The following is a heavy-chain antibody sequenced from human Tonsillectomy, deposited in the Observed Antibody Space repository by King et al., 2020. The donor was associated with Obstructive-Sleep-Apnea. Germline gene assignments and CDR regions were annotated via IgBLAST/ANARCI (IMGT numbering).Heavy chain of an antibody. V-gene: IGHV1-18*01. CDR1: GYTFTSYG. CDR3: ARGGYDILTGYYAGRDVDFDY. J-gene: IGHJ4*02. D-gene: IGHD3-9*01. CDR2: ISASNGNT. Sequence: QLVQSGAEVKKPGASVKVSCKASGYTFTSYGISWVRQAPGQGLEWLGWISASNGNTNYAQKLQGRVTMTTDPSTSTAYMELRSLRSGDTAVYYCARGGYDILTGYYAGRDVDFDYWGQGTLVTVSS.